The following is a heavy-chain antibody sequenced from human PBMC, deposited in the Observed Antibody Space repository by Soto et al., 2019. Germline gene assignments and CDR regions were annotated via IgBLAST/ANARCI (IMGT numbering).Heavy chain of an antibody. J-gene: IGHJ6*02. V-gene: IGHV1-18*01. D-gene: IGHD3-22*01. Sequence: GASVKVSCKASGYTFTSYGISWVRQAPGQGLEWMGWISAYNGNTNYAQKLQGRVTMTTDTSTSTAYMELRSLRSDDTAVYYCARSPDSSGYYPRWYYYGMDVWGQGTTVTVSS. CDR1: GYTFTSYG. CDR3: ARSPDSSGYYPRWYYYGMDV. CDR2: ISAYNGNT.